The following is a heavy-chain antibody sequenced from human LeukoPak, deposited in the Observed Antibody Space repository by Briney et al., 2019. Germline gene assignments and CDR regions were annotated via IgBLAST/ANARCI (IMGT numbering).Heavy chain of an antibody. D-gene: IGHD6-13*01. V-gene: IGHV1-8*03. J-gene: IGHJ6*03. Sequence: ASVKVSCKASGYTFTSYGISWVRQATGQGLEWMGWMNPNSGNTGYAQKFQGRVTITRNTSISTAYMELSSLRSEDTAVYYCARGVKQQLVLYYYYYMDVWGKGTTVTVSS. CDR1: GYTFTSYG. CDR2: MNPNSGNT. CDR3: ARGVKQQLVLYYYYYMDV.